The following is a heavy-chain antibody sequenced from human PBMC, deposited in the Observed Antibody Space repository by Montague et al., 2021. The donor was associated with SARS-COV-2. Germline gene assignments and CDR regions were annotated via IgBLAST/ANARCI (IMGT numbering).Heavy chain of an antibody. D-gene: IGHD3-9*01. CDR3: ARRTDILTGYYGY. CDR2: IYSSGGT. V-gene: IGHV4-59*01. Sequence: SETLSLTCAVSGGSTSHYYWSWIRQPPGKGLEWIGYIYSSGGTNYNPSLKSRVTLSLDAAKNHFSLRLSSVTAADTAVYYCARRTDILTGYYGYWGQGTLVTVSS. CDR1: GGSTSHYY. J-gene: IGHJ4*02.